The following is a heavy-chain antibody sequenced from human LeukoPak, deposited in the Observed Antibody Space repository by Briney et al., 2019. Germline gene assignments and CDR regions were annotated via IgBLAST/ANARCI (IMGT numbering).Heavy chain of an antibody. J-gene: IGHJ3*02. Sequence: GGSLRLSCAASGFTFSSYAMHWVRQAPGKGLEWVAVISYDGSNKYYADSVKGRFTISRDNSKNTLYLQMNSLRAEDTAVYYCARETRYSSGWPGDAFDIWGQGTMVTVSS. CDR1: GFTFSSYA. V-gene: IGHV3-30*04. CDR2: ISYDGSNK. D-gene: IGHD6-19*01. CDR3: ARETRYSSGWPGDAFDI.